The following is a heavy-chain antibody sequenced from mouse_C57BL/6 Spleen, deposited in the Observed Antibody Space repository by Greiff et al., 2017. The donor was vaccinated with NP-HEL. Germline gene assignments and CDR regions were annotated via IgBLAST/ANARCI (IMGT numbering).Heavy chain of an antibody. J-gene: IGHJ4*01. CDR2: IYPGDGDT. CDR1: GYAFSSYW. D-gene: IGHD3-2*02. Sequence: QVQLQQSGAELVKPGASVKISCKASGYAFSSYWMNWVKQRPGKGLEWIGQIYPGDGDTNYNGKFKGKATLTADKSSSTAYMQLSSLTSEDSAVYFCARRQAGTAQGYYYAMDYWGQGTSVTVSS. CDR3: ARRQAGTAQGYYYAMDY. V-gene: IGHV1-80*01.